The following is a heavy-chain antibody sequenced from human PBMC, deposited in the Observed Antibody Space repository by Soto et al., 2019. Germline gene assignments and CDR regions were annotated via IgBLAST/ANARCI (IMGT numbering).Heavy chain of an antibody. CDR1: GFSFSTYS. Sequence: GGSLRLSCEASGFSFSTYSMHWVRQAPGKGLEWVSSIGRRSDSYYADSVKGRFTISRDNAKNSVSLQMNSLRDEDTAVYYCAREETAWPLAYGLDVWGQGTTVTVSS. D-gene: IGHD2-21*02. V-gene: IGHV3-21*01. CDR3: AREETAWPLAYGLDV. CDR2: IGRRSDS. J-gene: IGHJ6*02.